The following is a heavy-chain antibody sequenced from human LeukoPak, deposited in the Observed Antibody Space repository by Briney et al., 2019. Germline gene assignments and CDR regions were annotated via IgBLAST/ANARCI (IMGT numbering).Heavy chain of an antibody. V-gene: IGHV3-23*01. J-gene: IGHJ4*02. CDR1: GFTFISYA. Sequence: GWSLRLSCAASGFTFISYAISLVRQAPGKWLEWVSAISGSVGSTYYADYVKGRFTISRDNSKNTLYLQMNSLRAEDTAVFFFKQKTAYEILTGYYSYWGQGTLVTVSS. D-gene: IGHD3-9*01. CDR3: KQKTAYEILTGYYSY. CDR2: ISGSVGST.